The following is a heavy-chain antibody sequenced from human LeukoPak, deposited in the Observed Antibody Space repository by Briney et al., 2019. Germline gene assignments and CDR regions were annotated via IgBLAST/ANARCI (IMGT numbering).Heavy chain of an antibody. V-gene: IGHV1-69*06. J-gene: IGHJ6*02. CDR3: ATGSQNYYYYYGMDV. CDR2: IIPIFGTA. Sequence: GASVKVSCKASGGTFSSYAISWVRQAPGQGLEWMGGIIPIFGTANYAQKFQGRVTMTEDTSTDTAYMELSSLRSEDTAVYYCATGSQNYYYYYGMDVWGQGTTVTVSS. CDR1: GGTFSSYA.